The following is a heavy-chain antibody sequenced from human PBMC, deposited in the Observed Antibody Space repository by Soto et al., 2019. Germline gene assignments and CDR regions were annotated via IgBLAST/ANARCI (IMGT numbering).Heavy chain of an antibody. J-gene: IGHJ4*02. CDR1: GFTFRSYA. Sequence: PVGSLRLSCAASGFTFRSYAMTWVRQAPGKGLEWVSGISDNGGTTYYADSVKGRFTISRDNSKNTVYLQMNSLRAEDTAVYYCAKSKEVCDYWGQGTLVTVSS. CDR2: ISDNGGTT. V-gene: IGHV3-23*01. CDR3: AKSKEVCDY. D-gene: IGHD2-8*01.